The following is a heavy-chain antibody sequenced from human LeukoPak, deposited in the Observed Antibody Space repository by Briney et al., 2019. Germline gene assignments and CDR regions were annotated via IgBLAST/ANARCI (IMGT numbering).Heavy chain of an antibody. J-gene: IGHJ4*02. CDR3: AREYSSSSGRSFDY. CDR1: GFTFSSYG. Sequence: PGGSLRLSCAASGFTFSSYGMHWVRQAPGKGLEWVSYISSSSSNMYYADSVKGRFTISRDSAKNSLYLQMNSLRAEDTAVYYCAREYSSSSGRSFDYWGQGTLVIVSS. V-gene: IGHV3-48*01. CDR2: ISSSSSNM. D-gene: IGHD6-6*01.